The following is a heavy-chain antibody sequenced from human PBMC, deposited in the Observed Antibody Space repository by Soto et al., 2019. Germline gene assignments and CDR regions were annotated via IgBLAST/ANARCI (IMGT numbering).Heavy chain of an antibody. CDR1: GFTFSGFD. Sequence: GGSLRLSCEASGFTFSGFDMHWVRQPTGKGLEWVSTIGTAGDTYYAVSVKGRFTISRDNAKNSLSLQMNSLRAGETAVYFCARGQEVGAHFFESWGQGTQVTVSS. CDR3: ARGQEVGAHFFES. CDR2: IGTAGDT. J-gene: IGHJ5*01. V-gene: IGHV3-13*01. D-gene: IGHD2-15*01.